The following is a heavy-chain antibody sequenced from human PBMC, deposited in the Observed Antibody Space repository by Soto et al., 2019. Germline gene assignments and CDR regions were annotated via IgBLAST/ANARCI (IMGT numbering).Heavy chain of an antibody. CDR2: ISWNSGSI. CDR3: AKGSPGYCSSTSCYLSGGSAFDI. V-gene: IGHV3-9*01. Sequence: GGSLRLSCAASGFTFDDYAMHWVRQAPGKGLEWVSGISWNSGSIGYADSVKGRFTISRDNAKNSLYLQMNSLRAEDTALYYCAKGSPGYCSSTSCYLSGGSAFDIWGQGTMVTVSS. CDR1: GFTFDDYA. D-gene: IGHD2-2*01. J-gene: IGHJ3*02.